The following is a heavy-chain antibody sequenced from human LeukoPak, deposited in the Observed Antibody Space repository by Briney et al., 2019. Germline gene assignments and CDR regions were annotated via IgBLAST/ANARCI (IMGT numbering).Heavy chain of an antibody. J-gene: IGHJ4*02. V-gene: IGHV4-34*01. Sequence: SETLSLTCAVYGGSFSGYYWSWIRQPPGKGLEWIGEINHSGSTNYNPSLKSRVTISVDTSKNQFSLKLSSVTAADTAVYYCARETYPMHYYDSSGSAPFDYWGQGTLVTVSS. CDR1: GGSFSGYY. CDR2: INHSGST. D-gene: IGHD3-22*01. CDR3: ARETYPMHYYDSSGSAPFDY.